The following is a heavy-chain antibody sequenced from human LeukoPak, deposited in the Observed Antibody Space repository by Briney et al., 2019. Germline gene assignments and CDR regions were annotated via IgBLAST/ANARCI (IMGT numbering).Heavy chain of an antibody. Sequence: ASVKVSCKASGGTFSSYAISWVRQAPGQGLEWMGWISAYNGNTNYAQKLQGRVTMTTDTSTSTAYMELRSLRSDDTAVYYCARVGYSYGHFDYWGQGTLVTVSS. J-gene: IGHJ4*02. V-gene: IGHV1-18*01. CDR3: ARVGYSYGHFDY. CDR2: ISAYNGNT. CDR1: GGTFSSYA. D-gene: IGHD5-18*01.